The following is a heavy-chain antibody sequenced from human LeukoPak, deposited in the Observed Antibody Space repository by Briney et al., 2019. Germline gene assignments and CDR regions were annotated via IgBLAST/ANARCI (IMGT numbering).Heavy chain of an antibody. Sequence: SDTQSLTCTVSGGSISMYYWSWLRQPPGKGLEWIGYIYYSGSTNYNPSLKSRVPISVDTSKNQFSRKLSSVTAADTAVYYCVRWAYSSVWKFDYWGQGTLVTVSS. V-gene: IGHV4-59*07. J-gene: IGHJ4*02. D-gene: IGHD6-19*01. CDR1: GGSISMYY. CDR3: VRWAYSSVWKFDY. CDR2: IYYSGST.